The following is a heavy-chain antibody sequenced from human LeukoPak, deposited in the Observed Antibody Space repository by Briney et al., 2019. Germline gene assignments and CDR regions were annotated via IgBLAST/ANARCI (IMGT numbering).Heavy chain of an antibody. Sequence: PSETLSLTCTVSGGSISSYYWRWIRQPPGKGLEWIGYIYYSGSTNYNPSLKSRVTISVDTSKNQFSLKLSSVTAADTAVYYCARDRSGYGIDYWGQGTLVTVSS. CDR1: GGSISSYY. V-gene: IGHV4-59*01. J-gene: IGHJ4*02. CDR3: ARDRSGYGIDY. CDR2: IYYSGST. D-gene: IGHD5-12*01.